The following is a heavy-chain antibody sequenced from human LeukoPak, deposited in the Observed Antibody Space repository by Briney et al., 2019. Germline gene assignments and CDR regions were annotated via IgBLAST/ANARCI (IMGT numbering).Heavy chain of an antibody. CDR1: GGTFSSYA. J-gene: IGHJ3*01. D-gene: IGHD6-6*01. CDR3: ARDYPRIAARPAYSGYMDV. CDR2: IIPIFGTA. Sequence: EASVKVSCKASGGTFSSYAISWVRQAPGQGLEWMGGIIPIFGTANYAQKFQGRVTITTDESTSTAYMELSSLRSEDTAVYYCARDYPRIAARPAYSGYMDVWGQGTMVTVSS. V-gene: IGHV1-69*05.